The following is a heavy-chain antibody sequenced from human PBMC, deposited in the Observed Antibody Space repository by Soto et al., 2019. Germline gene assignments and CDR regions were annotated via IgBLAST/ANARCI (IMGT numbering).Heavy chain of an antibody. Sequence: SGPTLVNPTQTLTLTCTFSGFSLSTSGVGVGWIRQPPGKALEWLALIYWDDDKRYSPSLKSRLTITKDTSKNQVVLTMTNMDPVDTATYYCAHNLPGSCYGGCGDAFDIWGQGTMVTVSS. J-gene: IGHJ3*02. CDR3: AHNLPGSCYGGCGDAFDI. D-gene: IGHD2-15*01. CDR1: GFSLSTSGVG. CDR2: IYWDDDK. V-gene: IGHV2-5*02.